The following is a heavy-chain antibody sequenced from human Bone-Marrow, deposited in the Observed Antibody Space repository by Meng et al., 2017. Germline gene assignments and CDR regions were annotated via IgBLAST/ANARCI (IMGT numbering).Heavy chain of an antibody. CDR1: GFTFSSYA. V-gene: IGHV3-30*04. Sequence: GESLKISCAASGFTFSSYAMHWVRQAPGKGLEWVAVISYDGSNKYYADSVKGRFTISRVNSKNTLYLQMNSLRAEDTAVYYCARDGVVVAATLFIGIIDYWGQGTLVTVSS. CDR3: ARDGVVVAATLFIGIIDY. CDR2: ISYDGSNK. J-gene: IGHJ4*02. D-gene: IGHD2-15*01.